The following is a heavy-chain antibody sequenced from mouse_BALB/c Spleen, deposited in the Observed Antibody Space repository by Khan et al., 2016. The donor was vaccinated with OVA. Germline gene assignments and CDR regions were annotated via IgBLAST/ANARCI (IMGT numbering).Heavy chain of an antibody. Sequence: QVRLKESGPGLVAPSQSLSITCTVSGFSLTSYGVHWVRQPPGKGLEWLGVIWTGGSTNYNSALMSRLSISKDNSKSQVFLKVNSLQTDDTAMYYGARYYGNYGWYFDVWGAGTTVTVSS. CDR3: ARYYGNYGWYFDV. CDR1: GFSLTSYG. D-gene: IGHD2-1*01. V-gene: IGHV2-9*02. CDR2: IWTGGST. J-gene: IGHJ1*01.